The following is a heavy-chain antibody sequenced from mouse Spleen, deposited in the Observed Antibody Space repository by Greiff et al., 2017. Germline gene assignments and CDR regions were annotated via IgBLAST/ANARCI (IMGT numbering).Heavy chain of an antibody. D-gene: IGHD3-3*01. CDR2: ISSGGSYT. J-gene: IGHJ2*01. CDR3: ARRGDAYYFDY. CDR1: GFTFSSYA. V-gene: IGHV5-9-3*01. Sequence: EVQLVESGGGLVKPGGSLKLSCAASGFTFSSYAMSWVRQTPEKRLEWVATISSGGSYTYYPDSVKGRFTISRDNAKNTLYLQMSSLRSEDTAMYYCARRGDAYYFDYWGQGTTLTVSS.